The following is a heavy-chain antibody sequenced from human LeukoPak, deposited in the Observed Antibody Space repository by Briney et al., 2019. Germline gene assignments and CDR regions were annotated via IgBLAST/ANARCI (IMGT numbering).Heavy chain of an antibody. Sequence: ASVKVSCKVSGYTLTDLSMHWVRQAPGEGLEWMGSFDPEDGETIYAQKLQGRVTMTTDTSTSTAYMELRSLRSDDTAVYYCARVIVLGAFDIWGQGTMVTVSS. CDR1: GYTLTDLS. CDR2: FDPEDGET. CDR3: ARVIVLGAFDI. V-gene: IGHV1-24*01. J-gene: IGHJ3*02. D-gene: IGHD2/OR15-2a*01.